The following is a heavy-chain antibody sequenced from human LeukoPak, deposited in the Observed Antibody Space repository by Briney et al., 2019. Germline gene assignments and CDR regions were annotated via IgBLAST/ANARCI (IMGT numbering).Heavy chain of an antibody. CDR2: LYSDGNT. Sequence: PGGSLSPSCAASGFTVITNDMTWVRQAPGKGLEWVSVLYSDGNTKYADSVQGRFTISRDNSKNTLYLEMNSLSPDDTAVYYCARGVEPLAANTLAYWRQGRGVTVSS. D-gene: IGHD1-14*01. J-gene: IGHJ4*02. V-gene: IGHV3-53*01. CDR3: ARGVEPLAANTLAY. CDR1: GFTVITND.